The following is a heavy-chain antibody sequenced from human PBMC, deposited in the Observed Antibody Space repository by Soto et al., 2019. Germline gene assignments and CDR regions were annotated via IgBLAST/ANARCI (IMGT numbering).Heavy chain of an antibody. J-gene: IGHJ4*02. CDR2: IYYSGST. V-gene: IGHV4-31*03. Sequence: SETLSLTCTVSGGSISSGGYYWSWIRQHPGKGLEWIGYIYYSGSTYYNPSLKSRVTISVDTSKNQFSLKLSSVTAADTAVYYCARVAGIAARPFDYWGQGTLVTVSS. D-gene: IGHD6-6*01. CDR3: ARVAGIAARPFDY. CDR1: GGSISSGGYY.